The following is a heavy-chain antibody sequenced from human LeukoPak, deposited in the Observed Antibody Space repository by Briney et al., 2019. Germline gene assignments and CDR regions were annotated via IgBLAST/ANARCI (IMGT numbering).Heavy chain of an antibody. Sequence: QAGGSLRLSCAASGFTFNNYAMHWVRQAPGKGLEWVALISYDGSNKYYADSVKGRFTISRDNSKNTLSLPMNSLRTEDTAVYFCARDNCSSSWYKGEFVYWGQGTLVTVSS. CDR3: ARDNCSSSWYKGEFVY. V-gene: IGHV3-30-3*01. D-gene: IGHD6-13*01. CDR2: ISYDGSNK. J-gene: IGHJ4*02. CDR1: GFTFNNYA.